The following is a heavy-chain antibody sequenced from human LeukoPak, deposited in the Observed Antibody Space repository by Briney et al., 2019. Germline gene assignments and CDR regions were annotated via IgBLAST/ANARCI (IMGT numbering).Heavy chain of an antibody. J-gene: IGHJ4*02. CDR2: ICPGDSDT. Sequence: PGESLKISCKASGYIFTTYWIGWVRRMPGKGLEWMGIICPGDSDTRYSPSFQGRVTISADESISTAYLQWSSLKASDTAMYYCARQGYRGSSQYYFDYWGQGTLVTVSS. V-gene: IGHV5-51*01. CDR1: GYIFTTYW. CDR3: ARQGYRGSSQYYFDY. D-gene: IGHD4-23*01.